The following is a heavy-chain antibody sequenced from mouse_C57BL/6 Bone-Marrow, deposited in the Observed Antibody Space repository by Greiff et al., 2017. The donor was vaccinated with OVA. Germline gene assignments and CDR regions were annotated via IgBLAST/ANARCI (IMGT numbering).Heavy chain of an antibody. CDR3: ERGGSPGFAY. Sequence: VQLQESGAELMKPGASVKLSCKATGYTFTGYWIEWVKQRPGHGLEWIGEILPGSGSTNYNDKFKGKATFTANTSSNTAYMQLLSLKTEDSAIYYCERGGSPGFAYWGQGTLVTVSA. V-gene: IGHV1-9*01. CDR2: ILPGSGST. J-gene: IGHJ3*01. CDR1: GYTFTGYW.